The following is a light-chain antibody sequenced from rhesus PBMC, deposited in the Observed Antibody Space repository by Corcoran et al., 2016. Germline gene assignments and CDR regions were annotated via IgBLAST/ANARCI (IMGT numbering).Light chain of an antibody. V-gene: IGKV1-21*01. CDR3: QHYNSAPPWT. Sequence: DIQMTQSPSSLSASVGDRVTITCRASQGISNWLAWYQQKPGKAPNLLTYKASSLQSGVPSRFSGSGSGTDFTLTISSLQPEDFATYYCQHYNSAPPWTFGQGTKVEIK. CDR2: KAS. J-gene: IGKJ1*01. CDR1: QGISNW.